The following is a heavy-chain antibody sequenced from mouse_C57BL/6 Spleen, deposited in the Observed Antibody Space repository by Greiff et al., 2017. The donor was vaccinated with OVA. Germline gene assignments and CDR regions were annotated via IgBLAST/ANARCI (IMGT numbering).Heavy chain of an antibody. D-gene: IGHD6-1*01. V-gene: IGHV1-22*01. CDR1: GYTFTDYN. CDR3: AREVCDEFAY. CDR2: INPNNGGT. Sequence: VQLKESGPELVKPGASVKMSCKASGYTFTDYNMHWVKQSHGKSLEWIGYINPNNGGTSYNQKFKGKATLTVNKSSSTAYMELRSLTSEDSADYYCAREVCDEFAYWGQGTLVTVSA. J-gene: IGHJ3*01.